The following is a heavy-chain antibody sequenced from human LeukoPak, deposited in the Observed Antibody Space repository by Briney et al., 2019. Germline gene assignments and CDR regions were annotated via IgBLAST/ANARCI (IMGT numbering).Heavy chain of an antibody. CDR3: TTVGSSWGFDY. CDR2: IKSKADGGTT. D-gene: IGHD6-13*01. V-gene: IGHV3-15*01. Sequence: PGGSLRLSCAASGFTFSKAWMTWVRQAPGKGLEWVGRIKSKADGGTTDYPAPAKDRFTISRDDSKNTLILQMNSPIMEDTAIYYCTTVGSSWGFDYWGQGTLVTVSS. CDR1: GFTFSKAW. J-gene: IGHJ4*02.